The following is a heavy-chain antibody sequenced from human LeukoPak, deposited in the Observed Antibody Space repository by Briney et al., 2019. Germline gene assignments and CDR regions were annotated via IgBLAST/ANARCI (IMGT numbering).Heavy chain of an antibody. CDR1: GYTFTSQY. CDR3: ASWSGQNDSLDI. CDR2: IKPSGGST. J-gene: IGHJ3*02. V-gene: IGHV1-46*04. Sequence: ASVKVSCKASGYTFTSQYVHWVRQAPGRGLEWMGRIKPSGGSTRYAQKLQGRVTMTRYTSTSTVYMALKRLRTADTAVYYCASWSGQNDSLDIWGQGTMVTVSS.